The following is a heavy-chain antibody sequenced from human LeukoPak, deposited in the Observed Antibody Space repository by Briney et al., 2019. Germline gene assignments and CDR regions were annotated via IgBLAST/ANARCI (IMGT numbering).Heavy chain of an antibody. V-gene: IGHV4-59*08. CDR2: IYYSGST. D-gene: IGHD2-15*01. CDR1: GGSISIYY. J-gene: IGHJ4*02. CDR3: ARHFCSGDNCYYFDY. Sequence: SETLSLTCTVSGGSISIYYWSWIRQPRGKGLEWIGYIYYSGSTNYNPSLKSRVTISVDTSKNQVSLKLSSVTAADTAVYYCARHFCSGDNCYYFDYWGQGTLVTVSS.